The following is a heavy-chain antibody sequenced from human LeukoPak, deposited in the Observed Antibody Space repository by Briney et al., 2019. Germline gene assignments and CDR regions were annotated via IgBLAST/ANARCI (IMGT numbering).Heavy chain of an antibody. V-gene: IGHV3-23*01. D-gene: IGHD3-22*01. Sequence: HPGGSLRLSCAASGFTFSSYAMSWVRQAPGQGLEWVSAMSGSGGMTYSADSVKGRFTISRDNSKDTLYMQMNSLTVEDTAIYFCAKGPFFYYDASGYNYFESWGQGTLVTVSS. CDR1: GFTFSSYA. J-gene: IGHJ4*02. CDR2: MSGSGGMT. CDR3: AKGPFFYYDASGYNYFES.